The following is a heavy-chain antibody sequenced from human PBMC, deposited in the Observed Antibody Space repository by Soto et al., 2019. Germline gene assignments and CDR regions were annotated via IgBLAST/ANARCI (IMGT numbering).Heavy chain of an antibody. CDR3: ARSPYSSSYHYYYGMDV. Sequence: SETLSLTCTVSGGSISSYYWSWIRQSPGKGLEWIGYIYYSGSTNYNPSLKSRVTISVGTSKNQFSLKLSSVTAADTAVYYCARSPYSSSYHYYYGMDVWGQGTTVTVSS. V-gene: IGHV4-59*01. J-gene: IGHJ6*02. CDR1: GGSISSYY. CDR2: IYYSGST. D-gene: IGHD6-6*01.